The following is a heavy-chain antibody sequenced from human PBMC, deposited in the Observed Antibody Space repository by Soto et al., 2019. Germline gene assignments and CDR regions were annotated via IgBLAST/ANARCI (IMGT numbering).Heavy chain of an antibody. D-gene: IGHD2-21*02. CDR1: GGSISSYY. CDR3: ARAYCGGDCYSWGGGWYFDL. V-gene: IGHV4-59*01. CDR2: IYYSGST. Sequence: QVQLQESGPGLVKPSETLSLTCTVSGGSISSYYWSWIRQPPGKGLEWIGYIYYSGSTNYNPSLKSRVTISVDTAKNQFSLKLSSVTAADTAVYYCARAYCGGDCYSWGGGWYFDLWGRGTLVTVSS. J-gene: IGHJ2*01.